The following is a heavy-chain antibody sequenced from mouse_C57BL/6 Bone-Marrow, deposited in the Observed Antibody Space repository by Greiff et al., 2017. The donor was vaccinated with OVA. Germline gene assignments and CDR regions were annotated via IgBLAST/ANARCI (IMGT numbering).Heavy chain of an antibody. Sequence: QVQLKQPGAELVRPGSSVKLSCKASGYTFTSYWMDWVKQRPGQGLEWIGNIYPSDSETHYNQKFKDKATLTVDKSSSTAYMQLSSLTSEDSAVYYCARTGYYVGWFAYWGQGTLVTVSA. J-gene: IGHJ3*01. CDR3: ARTGYYVGWFAY. V-gene: IGHV1-61*01. CDR2: IYPSDSET. D-gene: IGHD2-3*01. CDR1: GYTFTSYW.